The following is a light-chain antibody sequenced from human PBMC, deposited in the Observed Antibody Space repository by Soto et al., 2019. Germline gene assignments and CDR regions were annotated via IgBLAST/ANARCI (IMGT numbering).Light chain of an antibody. V-gene: IGLV1-36*01. CDR3: SAWDDSLNSLV. CDR2: YDD. CDR1: SSNIGNNA. Sequence: QSVLTQPPSVSEAPRQRVTISCSGSSSNIGNNAVNWYQQLPGKAPKLLIYYDDLLPSGVSDRFSGSKSCTSASLAISGLPSQDEADYYYSAWDDSLNSLVFGRGTKLTVL. J-gene: IGLJ2*01.